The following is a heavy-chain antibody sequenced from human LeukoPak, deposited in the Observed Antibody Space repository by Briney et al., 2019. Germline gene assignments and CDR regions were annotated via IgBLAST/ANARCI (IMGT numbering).Heavy chain of an antibody. Sequence: SETLSLTCTDSGGSISSYYWSWIRQPPGKGLEWIGYIYYSGSTNYNPSLKSRVTISVDTSKNQFSLKLSSVTAADTAVYYCARVTSATRIVDIWGQGTMVTVSS. D-gene: IGHD6-25*01. CDR2: IYYSGST. V-gene: IGHV4-59*01. CDR3: ARVTSATRIVDI. CDR1: GGSISSYY. J-gene: IGHJ3*02.